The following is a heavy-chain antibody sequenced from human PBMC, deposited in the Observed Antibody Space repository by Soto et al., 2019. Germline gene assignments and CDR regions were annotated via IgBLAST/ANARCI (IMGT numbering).Heavy chain of an antibody. V-gene: IGHV1-24*01. CDR1: GYTLTELS. J-gene: IGHJ6*02. CDR3: TTSLELPLGTDV. Sequence: GASVKVSCKVSGYTLTELSMHWVRQAPGKGLEWMGSFDPEDGETIYTQTFQGRLTLTGDTSTDTAHMELSRLRSEDTAVYYCTTSLELPLGTDVWGQGTTVTVPS. D-gene: IGHD1-7*01. CDR2: FDPEDGET.